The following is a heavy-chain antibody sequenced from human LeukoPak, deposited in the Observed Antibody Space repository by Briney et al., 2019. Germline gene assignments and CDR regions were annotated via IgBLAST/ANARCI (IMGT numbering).Heavy chain of an antibody. CDR3: ARHFDYVWGSYADY. CDR1: GYSFSNYW. J-gene: IGHJ4*02. D-gene: IGHD3-16*01. CDR2: IYPGGSDT. Sequence: GESLKISCEGSGYSFSNYWTAWVRQMPGKGLEWMGTIYPGGSDTRYSPSFQGQVTISADKSIRIAYLQWRSLKASDTAMYYCARHFDYVWGSYADYWGQGTLVTVSS. V-gene: IGHV5-51*01.